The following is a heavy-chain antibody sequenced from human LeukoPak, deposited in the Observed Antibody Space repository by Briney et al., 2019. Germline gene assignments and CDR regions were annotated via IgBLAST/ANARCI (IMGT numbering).Heavy chain of an antibody. J-gene: IGHJ6*02. Sequence: GGSLRLTCAASGFTFSSYWMHWVRQAPGKGLVWVSRINSDGSSTSYADSVKGRFTISRDNAKNTLYLQMNSLRAEDTAAYYCARDQLYFYYYYGMDVWGQGTTVTVSS. V-gene: IGHV3-74*01. CDR2: INSDGSST. D-gene: IGHD1-1*01. CDR1: GFTFSSYW. CDR3: ARDQLYFYYYYGMDV.